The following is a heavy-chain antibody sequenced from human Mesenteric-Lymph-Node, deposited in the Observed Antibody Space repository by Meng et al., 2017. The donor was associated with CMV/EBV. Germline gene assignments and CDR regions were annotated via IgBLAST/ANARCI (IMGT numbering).Heavy chain of an antibody. Sequence: ASVNVSCKTSGYTFSNFAISWVRQAPGQGLEWMGWITAYNGDTNYAQKFLGRVTMTTDTSTTTAYMEVRSLRSDDTAVYFCARDSTATYNPPYYSYYGLDVWGQGTTVTVSS. J-gene: IGHJ6*02. CDR2: ITAYNGDT. CDR3: ARDSTATYNPPYYSYYGLDV. CDR1: GYTFSNFA. V-gene: IGHV1-18*01. D-gene: IGHD1-14*01.